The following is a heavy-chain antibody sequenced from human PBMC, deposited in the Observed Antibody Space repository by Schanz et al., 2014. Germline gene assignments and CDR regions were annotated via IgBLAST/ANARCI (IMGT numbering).Heavy chain of an antibody. J-gene: IGHJ6*02. CDR2: ISSSSSYI. Sequence: EVQLVESGGGLVKPGGSLRLSCAASGFTFSSYSMNWVRQAPGQGLEWVSSISSSSSYIYYEDSVKGRFTISRDNSKNTLYLQMNRLRAEDTAVYYCAKGMGYCSGGTCCDCYYDGLDVWGQGTTVTVSS. V-gene: IGHV3-21*04. D-gene: IGHD2-15*01. CDR3: AKGMGYCSGGTCCDCYYDGLDV. CDR1: GFTFSSYS.